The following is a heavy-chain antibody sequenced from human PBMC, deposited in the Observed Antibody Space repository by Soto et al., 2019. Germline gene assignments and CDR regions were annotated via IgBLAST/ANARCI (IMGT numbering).Heavy chain of an antibody. Sequence: ASVKVSGNASGYTFTSYAMNWVRQAPGQGLEWMGWINTNTGNPTYAQGFTGRFVFSLDTSVSTAYLQNCSLKAEDTAVYYCARDSPTNYHDFWSGYYHSYYYYGMDVWGQGTTVTVSS. CDR2: INTNTGNP. CDR1: GYTFTSYA. D-gene: IGHD3-3*01. J-gene: IGHJ6*02. V-gene: IGHV7-4-1*01. CDR3: ARDSPTNYHDFWSGYYHSYYYYGMDV.